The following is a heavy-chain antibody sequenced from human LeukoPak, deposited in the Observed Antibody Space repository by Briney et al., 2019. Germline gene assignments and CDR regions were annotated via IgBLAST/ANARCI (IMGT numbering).Heavy chain of an antibody. V-gene: IGHV3-30*04. CDR1: GFTFSSYA. D-gene: IGHD2-15*01. J-gene: IGHJ4*02. CDR2: ISYDGSNK. Sequence: GGSLRLSCAASGFTFSSYAMHWVRQAPGKGLEWVAVISYDGSNKYYADSVKGRFTISRDNSKNTLYLQMNSLRAEDTAVYYCAKQLGYCSDGSCYFPYWGQGTLVTASS. CDR3: AKQLGYCSDGSCYFPY.